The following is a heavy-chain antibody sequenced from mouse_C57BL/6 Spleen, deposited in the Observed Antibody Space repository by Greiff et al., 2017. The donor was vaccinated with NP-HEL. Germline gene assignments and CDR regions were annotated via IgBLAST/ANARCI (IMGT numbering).Heavy chain of an antibody. D-gene: IGHD1-1*01. CDR1: GYTFTSYT. V-gene: IGHV1-4*01. Sequence: VQRVESGAELARPGASVKMSCKASGYTFTSYTMHWVKQRPGQGLEWIGYINPSSGYTKYNQKFKDKATLTADKSSSTAYMQLSSLTSEDSAVYYCARSDVSDYYGSTYAMDYWGQGTSVTVSS. CDR2: INPSSGYT. CDR3: ARSDVSDYYGSTYAMDY. J-gene: IGHJ4*01.